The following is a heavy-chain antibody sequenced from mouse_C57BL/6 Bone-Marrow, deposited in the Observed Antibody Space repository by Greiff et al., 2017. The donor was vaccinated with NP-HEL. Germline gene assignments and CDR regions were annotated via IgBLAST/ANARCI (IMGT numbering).Heavy chain of an antibody. V-gene: IGHV2-5*01. J-gene: IGHJ4*01. CDR2: IWRGGST. CDR1: GFSLTSYG. CDR3: AKNKFSIYYYGSRDYYAMDY. D-gene: IGHD1-1*01. Sequence: VQLQQSGPGLVQPSQSLSITCTVSGFSLTSYGVHWVRQSPGKGLEWLGVIWRGGSTDYNAAFMSRLSITKDNSTSQVFFKMNSLQADDTAIYDCAKNKFSIYYYGSRDYYAMDYWGQGTSVTVSS.